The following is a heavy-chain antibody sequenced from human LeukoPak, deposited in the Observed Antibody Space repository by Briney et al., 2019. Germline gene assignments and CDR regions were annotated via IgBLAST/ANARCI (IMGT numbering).Heavy chain of an antibody. CDR1: GGSISSSRYY. Sequence: SETLSLTCTVSGGSISSSRYYWGWIRQPPGKGLEWIGEINHSGSTNYNPSLKSRVTISVDTSKNQFSLKLSSVTAADTAVYYCARVVVVPAARGRPDAFDIWGQGTMVTVSS. J-gene: IGHJ3*02. CDR2: INHSGST. V-gene: IGHV4-39*07. CDR3: ARVVVVPAARGRPDAFDI. D-gene: IGHD2-2*01.